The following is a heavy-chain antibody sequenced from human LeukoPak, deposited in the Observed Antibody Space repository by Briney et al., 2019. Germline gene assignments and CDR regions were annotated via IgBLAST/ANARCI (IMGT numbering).Heavy chain of an antibody. D-gene: IGHD4/OR15-4a*01. J-gene: IGHJ4*02. CDR2: IYSGGST. CDR1: GLTVSSNY. Sequence: GGSLRLSCAASGLTVSSNYMSWVRQAPGKGLEWVSVIYSGGSTDYADSVKGRFTISRDNSKNTLYLQMSSLRAEDTAVYHCARDHYGAALDYWGQGTLVTVSS. CDR3: ARDHYGAALDY. V-gene: IGHV3-66*02.